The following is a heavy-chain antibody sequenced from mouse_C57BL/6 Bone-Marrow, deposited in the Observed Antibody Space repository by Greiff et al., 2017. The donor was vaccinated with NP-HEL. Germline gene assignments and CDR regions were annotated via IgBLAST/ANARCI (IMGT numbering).Heavy chain of an antibody. Sequence: QVQLKQSGAELARPGASVKMSCKASGYTFTSYTMHWVKQRPGQGLEWIGYISPSSGYTKYNQKFKDKATLTADKSSSTAYMQLSSLTSEDSAVYYCARRGLPRDYFDYWGQGTTLTVSS. CDR3: ARRGLPRDYFDY. J-gene: IGHJ2*01. CDR2: ISPSSGYT. D-gene: IGHD2-4*01. CDR1: GYTFTSYT. V-gene: IGHV1-4*01.